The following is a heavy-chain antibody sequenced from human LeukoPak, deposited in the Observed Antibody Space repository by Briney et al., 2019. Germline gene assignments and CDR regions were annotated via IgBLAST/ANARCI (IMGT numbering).Heavy chain of an antibody. V-gene: IGHV1-69*05. CDR2: IIPIFGTA. CDR1: GGTFSSYA. CDR3: ASRRYYDFWSGYYPRYYYYMDV. J-gene: IGHJ6*03. D-gene: IGHD3-3*01. Sequence: SVKVSCKASGGTFSSYAISWVRQAPGQGLEWMGRIIPIFGTANYAQKFQRRVTITTDESTSTAYMELSSLRSEDTAVYYCASRRYYDFWSGYYPRYYYYMDVWGKGTTVTVSS.